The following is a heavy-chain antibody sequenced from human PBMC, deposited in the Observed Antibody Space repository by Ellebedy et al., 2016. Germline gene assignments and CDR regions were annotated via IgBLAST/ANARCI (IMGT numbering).Heavy chain of an antibody. Sequence: GESLKISXAASGFTFSSYAMHWVRQAPGKGLEWVAVISYDGSNKYYADSVKGRFTISRDNSKNTLYLQMNSLRAEDTAVYYCARDPAGSAFDLWGQGTLVTVSS. CDR3: ARDPAGSAFDL. CDR2: ISYDGSNK. CDR1: GFTFSSYA. J-gene: IGHJ4*02. D-gene: IGHD2-15*01. V-gene: IGHV3-30-3*01.